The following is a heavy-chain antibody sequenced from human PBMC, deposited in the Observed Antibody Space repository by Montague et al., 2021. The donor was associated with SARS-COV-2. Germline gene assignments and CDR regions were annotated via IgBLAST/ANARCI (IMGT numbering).Heavy chain of an antibody. CDR1: GGSVSSGIYY. CDR3: ARDRLPGSAEWFLGIDT. D-gene: IGHD3-3*01. Sequence: SETLSLTCSVSGGSVSSGIYYWSWIRQPPGEGLEWIGYIYYTGSTSYNPSPKSRVTISVDISKNQFSLKLTSVTAADTAVYYCARDRLPGSAEWFLGIDTWGQGALVTVSS. J-gene: IGHJ5*02. V-gene: IGHV4-61*01. CDR2: IYYTGST.